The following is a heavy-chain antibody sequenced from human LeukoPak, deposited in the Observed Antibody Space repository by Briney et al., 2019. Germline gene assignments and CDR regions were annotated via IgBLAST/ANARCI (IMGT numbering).Heavy chain of an antibody. V-gene: IGHV1-46*01. D-gene: IGHD3-22*01. Sequence: ASVKVSCKASGYTFTSYYMHWVRQAPGQGLEWMGEINPNGGSTSYARKFQGRVTMTRDTSTSTVYMELSSLRSEDTAVYYCARDRVLYDYDSSGFYQGAFDFWGQGTMVTVSS. CDR1: GYTFTSYY. CDR2: INPNGGST. CDR3: ARDRVLYDYDSSGFYQGAFDF. J-gene: IGHJ3*01.